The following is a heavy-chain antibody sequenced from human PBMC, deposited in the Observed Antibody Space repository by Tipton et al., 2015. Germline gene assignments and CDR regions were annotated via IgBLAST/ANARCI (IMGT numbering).Heavy chain of an antibody. D-gene: IGHD2-8*01. J-gene: IGHJ4*02. CDR2: INPTTGNT. V-gene: IGHV1-46*01. CDR3: ARRGDPLSVYYIDY. CDR1: GYTFTTYY. Sequence: QSGAEVKKPGASVKVSCKASGYTFTTYYMHWVRQAPGQRLEWMGLINPTTGNTNYAQKFQGRLTMTRDSSTSTFYMEVSSLRSDDTAVYFCARRGDPLSVYYIDYWGQGTLVTVSS.